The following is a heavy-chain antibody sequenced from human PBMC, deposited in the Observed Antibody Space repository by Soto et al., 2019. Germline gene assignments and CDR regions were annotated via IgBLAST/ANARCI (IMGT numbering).Heavy chain of an antibody. J-gene: IGHJ4*02. D-gene: IGHD3-3*01. CDR1: GGSFTGYY. V-gene: IGHV4-34*01. CDR2: VTHSGGT. CDR3: GTSYYDFWSGLKYYFDY. Sequence: SETLSLTCAVYGGSFTGYYWNWIRQSPGKGLEWIGEVTHSGGTKYNPSLKSRVTISVDTSKNQFSLKLNSVTAADTAVYYCGTSYYDFWSGLKYYFDYWGRGTLVTVSS.